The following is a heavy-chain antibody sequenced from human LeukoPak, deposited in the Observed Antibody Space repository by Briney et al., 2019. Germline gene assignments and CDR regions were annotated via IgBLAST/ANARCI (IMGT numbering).Heavy chain of an antibody. J-gene: IGHJ3*02. CDR2: INSRSSTI. D-gene: IGHD1-26*01. V-gene: IGHV3-48*01. CDR1: RFTFSNYG. CDR3: AREVGTPQAFDI. Sequence: GGSLRLSCAASRFTFSNYGVNWVRQAPGKGVEWVSYINSRSSTIYYADSVRGRFTISRDNAKNSLYLQMNSPKAEDTAIYYCAREVGTPQAFDIWGQGTMVTVSS.